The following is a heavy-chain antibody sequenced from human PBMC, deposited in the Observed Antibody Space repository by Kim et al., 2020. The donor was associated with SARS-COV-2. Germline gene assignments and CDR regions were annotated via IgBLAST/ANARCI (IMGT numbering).Heavy chain of an antibody. D-gene: IGHD5-18*01. CDR3: ARGLGGARGYSYGLYRPHHQYGMDV. CDR1: GGSFSAYC. J-gene: IGHJ6*02. CDR2: INHSGST. V-gene: IGHV4-34*01. Sequence: SETLSLTCAVYGGSFSAYCWSWIRQPPGKGLEWIGKINHSGSTNYNSSLKSRVTISVDTSKNQFSLKLSSVTAADTAVYYCARGLGGARGYSYGLYRPHHQYGMDVWGQGTTVTVSS.